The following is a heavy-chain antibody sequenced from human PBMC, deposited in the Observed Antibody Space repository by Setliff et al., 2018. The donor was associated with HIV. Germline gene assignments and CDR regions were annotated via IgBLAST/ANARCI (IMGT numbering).Heavy chain of an antibody. CDR3: ARGPPIVVVPAALLTFDY. J-gene: IGHJ4*02. CDR1: GYTFTSYA. V-gene: IGHV1-3*01. Sequence: ASVKVSCKASGYTFTSYAMHWVRQAPGQGLEWMGWISGFNGNTKYGQNFQGRVTMTIDTSTSTAYMELRSLRSDDTAVYYCARGPPIVVVPAALLTFDYWGQGTLVTVSS. D-gene: IGHD2-2*01. CDR2: ISGFNGNT.